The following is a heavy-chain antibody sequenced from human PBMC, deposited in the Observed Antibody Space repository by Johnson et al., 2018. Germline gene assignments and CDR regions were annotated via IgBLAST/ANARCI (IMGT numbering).Heavy chain of an antibody. CDR2: ISYDGSNK. CDR1: GFTFSSYA. Sequence: VQLLESGGGVVQPGRSLRLSCAASGFTFSSYAMHWVRQAPGKGLEWVAVISYDGSNKYYADSVKGRFTIPRDNSKNTLYLQMNSLRAEDTAVYYCASPEYYDDVWGSYRYTYDAFDIWGQGTMVTVSS. CDR3: ASPEYYDDVWGSYRYTYDAFDI. J-gene: IGHJ3*02. D-gene: IGHD3-16*02. V-gene: IGHV3-30-3*01.